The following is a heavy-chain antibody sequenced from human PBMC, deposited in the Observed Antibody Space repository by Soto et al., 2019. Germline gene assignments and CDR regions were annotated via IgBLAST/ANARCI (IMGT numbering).Heavy chain of an antibody. CDR1: GVTFIGYY. CDR3: ARDKITGLFDY. Sequence: PSETLSLTSAFYGVTFIGYYWTWIRQPPGTGLEWIGEINHSGSTNYNPSLKSRVTISVDTSKNQFSLKLTSVTAADTAVYYCARDKITGLFDYWGQGTLVTVSS. J-gene: IGHJ4*02. V-gene: IGHV4-34*01. CDR2: INHSGST. D-gene: IGHD2-8*02.